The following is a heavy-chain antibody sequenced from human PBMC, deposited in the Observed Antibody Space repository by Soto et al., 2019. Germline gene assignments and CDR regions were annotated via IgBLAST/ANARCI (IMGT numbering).Heavy chain of an antibody. D-gene: IGHD6-13*01. Sequence: QVQLVESGGGVGQPGRSLRLSCAASGFTFSSYGMHWVRQAPGKGLEWVAVISYDGSNKYYADSMKGRFTISRDNSKNTLYLQMNSLRAEDTAVYYCAKDHRSSWYLNLDYWGQGTLVTVSS. V-gene: IGHV3-30*18. CDR3: AKDHRSSWYLNLDY. J-gene: IGHJ4*02. CDR2: ISYDGSNK. CDR1: GFTFSSYG.